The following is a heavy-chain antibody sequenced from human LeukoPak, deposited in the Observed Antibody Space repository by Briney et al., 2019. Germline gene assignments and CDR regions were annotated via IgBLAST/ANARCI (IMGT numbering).Heavy chain of an antibody. D-gene: IGHD3-9*01. CDR3: ARPYRLRYFDWLNYYMDV. CDR1: GFTFSSYA. V-gene: IGHV3-30-3*01. Sequence: GRSLRLSCAASGFTFSSYAMHWVRQAPGKGLEWVAVISYDGSNKYYADSVKGRFTISRDNSKNTLYLQMNSLRAEDTAVYYCARPYRLRYFDWLNYYMDVWGKGTTVTVSS. CDR2: ISYDGSNK. J-gene: IGHJ6*03.